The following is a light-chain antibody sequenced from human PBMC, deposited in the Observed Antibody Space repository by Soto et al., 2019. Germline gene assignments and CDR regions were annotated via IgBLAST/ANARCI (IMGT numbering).Light chain of an antibody. CDR2: AAS. J-gene: IGKJ3*01. V-gene: IGKV1-27*01. CDR3: HQYDTVPYD. Sequence: DIQMTQSPSSLSAFVGDRVTVTCRASQDIGNFLAWYQQKPGKVPKLLIYAASTLQSGVPSRFSGSGSGTEFTFTITSLQPEDIATYYCHQYDTVPYDFGPGTKVDIK. CDR1: QDIGNF.